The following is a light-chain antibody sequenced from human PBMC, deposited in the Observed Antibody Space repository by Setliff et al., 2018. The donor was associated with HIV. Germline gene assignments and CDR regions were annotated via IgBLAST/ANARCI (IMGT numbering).Light chain of an antibody. J-gene: IGLJ1*01. CDR1: SSGVGSYNL. Sequence: QSVLTQPASVSGSPGQSITISCTGSSSGVGSYNLVSWYQQHPGKAPKLMIYEVTERPSGVSNRFSGSKSATTASLTISGLQAEDEADYYCCSYAGSSTYVFGTGTKVTVL. CDR3: CSYAGSSTYV. CDR2: EVT. V-gene: IGLV2-23*02.